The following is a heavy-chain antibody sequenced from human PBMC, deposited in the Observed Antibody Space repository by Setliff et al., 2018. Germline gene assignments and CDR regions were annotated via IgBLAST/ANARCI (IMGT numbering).Heavy chain of an antibody. CDR3: ARDPYNWNYGDAFDI. V-gene: IGHV4-38-2*02. Sequence: PSETLSLTCAVSRYSITSDYYWGWIRQPPGKGLEWIGSIYYSGSTYYNPSLKSRVTISVDTSKNQFSLKLSSVTAADTAVYYCARDPYNWNYGDAFDIWGQGTMVTVSS. D-gene: IGHD1-7*01. CDR1: RYSITSDYY. J-gene: IGHJ3*02. CDR2: IYYSGST.